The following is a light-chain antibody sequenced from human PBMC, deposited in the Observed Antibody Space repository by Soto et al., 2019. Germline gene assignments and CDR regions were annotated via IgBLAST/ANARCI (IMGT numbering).Light chain of an antibody. CDR3: RQYGRSLGFA. Sequence: EIVLTQSPVTLALSPGERATLSCRASHSVDTYLAWYQQKGGQPPRLLMYDASNRASGVPARFSGSGSGTDFTLTISRLEPEDFAMYYCRQYGRSLGFALGGGTKVEIK. CDR2: DAS. CDR1: HSVDTY. V-gene: IGKV3-20*01. J-gene: IGKJ4*01.